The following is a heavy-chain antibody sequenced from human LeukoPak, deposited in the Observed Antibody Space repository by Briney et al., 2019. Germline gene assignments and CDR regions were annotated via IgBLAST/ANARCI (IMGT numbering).Heavy chain of an antibody. Sequence: GGSLRLSCAASRFTFSNYGMNWVRQAPGKGLEWVAFLRYDGSNKYYADSVKGRFTISRDNSKNTLYLQMNSLRAEDTAVYYCAKDLGLLLMSYFDYWGQGTLVTVSS. CDR2: LRYDGSNK. CDR3: AKDLGLLLMSYFDY. V-gene: IGHV3-30*02. CDR1: RFTFSNYG. D-gene: IGHD3-22*01. J-gene: IGHJ4*02.